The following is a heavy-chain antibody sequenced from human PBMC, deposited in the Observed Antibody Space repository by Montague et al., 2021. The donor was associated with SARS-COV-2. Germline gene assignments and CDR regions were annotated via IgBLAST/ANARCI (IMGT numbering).Heavy chain of an antibody. D-gene: IGHD3-16*02. V-gene: IGHV4-39*01. CDR3: ARLGITLGGVIVIRYYFDF. Sequence: SETLSLTCTFSGASRSTKNYYWGWIRQPPGKGLEWIGSISYSATSYSNPSLKSRVTMSVDTSRNQLSLNLSSVTVADTAVYYCARLGITLGGVIVIRYYFDFWGQGTWSPSPQ. J-gene: IGHJ4*02. CDR1: GASRSTKNYY. CDR2: ISYSATS.